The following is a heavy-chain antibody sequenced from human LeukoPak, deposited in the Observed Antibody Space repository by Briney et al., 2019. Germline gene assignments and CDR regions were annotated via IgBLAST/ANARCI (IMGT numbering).Heavy chain of an antibody. D-gene: IGHD1-7*01. CDR1: GFTFSSSW. J-gene: IGHJ4*02. Sequence: GGSLRLSCAASGFTFSSSWMSWVRRAPGKGVEWVANIKPDGSAGYYVGSAEGRFIVSRDNANNYLYLHMGSLRAEDTAFYYCARAPSFGTVDYWGQGTLVTVSS. V-gene: IGHV3-7*01. CDR2: IKPDGSAG. CDR3: ARAPSFGTVDY.